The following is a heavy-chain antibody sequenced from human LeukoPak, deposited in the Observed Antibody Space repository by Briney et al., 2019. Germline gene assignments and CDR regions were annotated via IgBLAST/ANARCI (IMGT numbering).Heavy chain of an antibody. CDR3: AKDIAAVAGRGFDY. D-gene: IGHD6-19*01. J-gene: IGHJ4*02. CDR2: ISSSGSTI. Sequence: PGGSPRLSCAASGFTFSDYYMSWIRQAPGKGLEWVSYISSSGSTIYYADSVKGRFTISRDNAKNSLHLQMNSLRAEDTALYYCAKDIAAVAGRGFDYWGQGTLVTVSS. V-gene: IGHV3-11*01. CDR1: GFTFSDYY.